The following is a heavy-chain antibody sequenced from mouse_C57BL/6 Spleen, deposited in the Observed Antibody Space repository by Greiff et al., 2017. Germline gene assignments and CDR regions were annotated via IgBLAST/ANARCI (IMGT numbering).Heavy chain of an antibody. D-gene: IGHD1-1*01. CDR3: ARDRGGITAVVYWYFDV. Sequence: EVQGVESGGGLVKPGGSLKLSCAASGFTFSSYAMSWVRQTPEKRLEWVATISDGGSYTYYPDNVKGRFTISRDNAKNNLYLQMSHLKTEDTAMYYCARDRGGITAVVYWYFDVWGTGTTVTVSS. J-gene: IGHJ1*03. V-gene: IGHV5-4*01. CDR1: GFTFSSYA. CDR2: ISDGGSYT.